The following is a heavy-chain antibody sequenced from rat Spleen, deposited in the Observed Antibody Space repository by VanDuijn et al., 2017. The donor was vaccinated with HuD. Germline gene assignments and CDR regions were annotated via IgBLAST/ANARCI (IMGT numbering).Heavy chain of an antibody. Sequence: EVQMVESGGGLVQPGRSLKLSCAASGFTFSDYGMAWVRQAPTKGLEWVATISYGYSFGHSSTYYRDSVKGRFTISRDNAKRTLSLQMDSLRSEDTDTYHCARRHYGYTDYFDYWGQGVMVTVSS. CDR3: ARRHYGYTDYFDY. V-gene: IGHV5-29*01. J-gene: IGHJ2*01. CDR2: ISYGYSFGHSST. CDR1: GFTFSDYG. D-gene: IGHD1-9*01.